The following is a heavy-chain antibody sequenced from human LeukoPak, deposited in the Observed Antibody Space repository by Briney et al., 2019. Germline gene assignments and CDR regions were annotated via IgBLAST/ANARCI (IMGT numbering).Heavy chain of an antibody. CDR1: GGTFSSYA. J-gene: IGHJ4*02. V-gene: IGHV1-69*13. CDR2: IIPIFGTA. Sequence: EASVKVSCKASGGTFSSYAISWVRQAPGQGLEWMGGIIPIFGTANYAQKFQGRVTITADESTSTAYRELSSLRSEDTAVYYCARGFYGSGSYYPDYWGQGTLVTVSS. D-gene: IGHD3-10*01. CDR3: ARGFYGSGSYYPDY.